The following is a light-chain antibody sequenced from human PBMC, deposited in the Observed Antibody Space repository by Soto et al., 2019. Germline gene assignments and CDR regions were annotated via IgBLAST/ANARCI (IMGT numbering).Light chain of an antibody. CDR2: DAS. Sequence: EIVLTQSPATLSSSPGERATLSCRASQSVSSYLAWYQQKPGQAPRLLIYDASNRATAIPARFSGSGSGTDFTLTISSLEPEDFAVYYCQQRSNWPVLTFGGGTKVEIK. CDR1: QSVSSY. J-gene: IGKJ4*01. CDR3: QQRSNWPVLT. V-gene: IGKV3-11*01.